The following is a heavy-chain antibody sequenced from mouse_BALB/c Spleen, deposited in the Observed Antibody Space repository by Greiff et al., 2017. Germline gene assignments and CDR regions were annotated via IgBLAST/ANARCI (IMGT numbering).Heavy chain of an antibody. V-gene: IGHV1S41*01. J-gene: IGHJ4*01. CDR3: ARYGKRSMDY. CDR1: GYTFTSYW. D-gene: IGHD2-1*01. Sequence: DLVKPGASVKLSCKASGYTFTSYWINWVKQRPGQGLEWIGRIAPGSGSTYYNEMFKGKATLTVDTSSSTAYIQLGSLSSEDSAVYFCARYGKRSMDYWGQGTSVTVSS. CDR2: IAPGSGST.